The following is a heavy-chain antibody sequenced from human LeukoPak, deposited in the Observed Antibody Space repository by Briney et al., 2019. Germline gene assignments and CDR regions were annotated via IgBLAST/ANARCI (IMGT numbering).Heavy chain of an antibody. Sequence: QAGGSLRLSCAVSGFTFSSYGMHWVRQAPGKGLDWVAFIHHDGSNKYYADSVRGRFTISRDNSKNTLYLQMNSLRAEDTAVYYCAKGHDFWMYVNDPSYMDVWGKGTTVTVSS. CDR1: GFTFSSYG. CDR2: IHHDGSNK. D-gene: IGHD3-3*01. CDR3: AKGHDFWMYVNDPSYMDV. V-gene: IGHV3-30*02. J-gene: IGHJ6*03.